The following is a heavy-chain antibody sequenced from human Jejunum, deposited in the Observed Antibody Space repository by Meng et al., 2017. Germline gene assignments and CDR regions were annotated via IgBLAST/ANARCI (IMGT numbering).Heavy chain of an antibody. Sequence: QVQLVQPGAEVKNPGASVKVSCKASGYSFTTYNINWVRQAAGQGFEWMGWMNPTSGDTGYAQKFQGRITITRDTSTSTTNMELSSLRSDDTAMYYCARGHVTLDPWGQGTLVTVSS. CDR2: MNPTSGDT. CDR1: GYSFTTYN. V-gene: IGHV1-8*01. J-gene: IGHJ5*02. CDR3: ARGHVTLDP.